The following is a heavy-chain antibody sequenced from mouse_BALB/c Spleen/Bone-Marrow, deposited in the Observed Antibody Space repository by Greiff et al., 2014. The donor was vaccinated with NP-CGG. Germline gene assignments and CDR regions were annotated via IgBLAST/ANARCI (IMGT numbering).Heavy chain of an antibody. CDR2: INPSNGRT. Sequence: QVQLQQPGAELVKPGASVKLSCKASGYTFTSYWMHWVKQRPGQGLEWIGEINPSNGRTNYNEKFKNKATLTVDKSSSTAYMQLSSLTSEDSAVYYCARRNGDYWGQGTTLAVSS. CDR1: GYTFTSYW. CDR3: ARRNGDY. V-gene: IGHV1S81*02. J-gene: IGHJ2*01.